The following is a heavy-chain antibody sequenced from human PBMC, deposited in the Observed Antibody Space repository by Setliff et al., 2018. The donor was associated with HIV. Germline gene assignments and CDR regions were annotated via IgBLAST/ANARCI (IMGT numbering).Heavy chain of an antibody. CDR3: AGDRGSSAPYYFDY. J-gene: IGHJ4*02. V-gene: IGHV3-48*01. CDR1: GFIFSDFG. D-gene: IGHD2-2*01. CDR2: ISGSGRTI. Sequence: LWGSLRLSCTTSGFIFSDFGMSWVRQAPGKGLEWVSYISGSGRTIYFADSVKGRFTISRDNAKNSMYLQMNSLRAEDAAVYFCAGDRGSSAPYYFDYWGQGMVVTVSS.